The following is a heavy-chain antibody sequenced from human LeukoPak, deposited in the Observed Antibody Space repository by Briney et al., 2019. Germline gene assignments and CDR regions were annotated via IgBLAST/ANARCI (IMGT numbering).Heavy chain of an antibody. CDR3: ARDRVGATRAYNWFDP. Sequence: SETLTLTCTVSGGSISSSSYYWGWIRQPPGKGLEWIGSIYYSGSTYYNPSLKSRVTISVDTSKNQFSLKLSSVTAADTAVYYCARDRVGATRAYNWFDPWGQGTLVTVSS. D-gene: IGHD1-26*01. V-gene: IGHV4-39*07. J-gene: IGHJ5*02. CDR1: GGSISSSSYY. CDR2: IYYSGST.